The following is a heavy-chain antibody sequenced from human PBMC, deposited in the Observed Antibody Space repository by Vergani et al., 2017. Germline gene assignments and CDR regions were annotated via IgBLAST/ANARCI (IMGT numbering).Heavy chain of an antibody. V-gene: IGHV4-39*07. CDR1: GGSISSSSYY. Sequence: QLQLQESGPGLVKPSETLSLNCTVSGGSISSSSYYWGWIRQPPGKGLEWIGSMYYSGSTYYNPSRKSRVTISVDTCKNQFSLKLSSVTAAATAVYYCARDNSCSSTSCYTWGHFYYYYMDVWGKGTTVTVSS. CDR3: ARDNSCSSTSCYTWGHFYYYYMDV. CDR2: MYYSGST. J-gene: IGHJ6*03. D-gene: IGHD2-2*02.